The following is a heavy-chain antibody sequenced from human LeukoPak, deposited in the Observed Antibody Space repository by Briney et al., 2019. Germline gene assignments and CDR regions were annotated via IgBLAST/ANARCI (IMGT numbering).Heavy chain of an antibody. CDR2: MSYGGTT. D-gene: IGHD3-22*01. Sequence: SQTLSLTCTVSGGSISSGGYYWSWIRQHPGKGLEWIAYMSYGGTTYYNPSLKSRVSISVHTSKNQFSLRLSSVTAADTAVYYCARHYDLYYYTDVWGKGTTVTVSS. CDR3: ARHYDLYYYTDV. V-gene: IGHV4-31*03. J-gene: IGHJ6*03. CDR1: GGSISSGGYY.